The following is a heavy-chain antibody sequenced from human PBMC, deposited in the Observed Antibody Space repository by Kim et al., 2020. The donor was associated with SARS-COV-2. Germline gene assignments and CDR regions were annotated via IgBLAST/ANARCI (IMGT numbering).Heavy chain of an antibody. CDR2: ISYDGIIT. V-gene: IGHV3-30*18. J-gene: IGHJ5*01. CDR3: AKGSAVAAFDF. D-gene: IGHD6-19*01. Sequence: GGSLRLSCAASGFTFSSYGMHWVRQAPGKGLEWVSVISYDGIITYYVDSVKGRFTISRDNSKNTLYLQMNSLRAEDTAFYYCAKGSAVAAFDFWCQGTLV. CDR1: GFTFSSYG.